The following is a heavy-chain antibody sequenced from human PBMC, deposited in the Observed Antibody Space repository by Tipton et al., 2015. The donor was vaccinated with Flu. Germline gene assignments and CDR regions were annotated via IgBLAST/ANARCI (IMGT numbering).Heavy chain of an antibody. CDR1: GGSISSYF. Sequence: TLSLTCSVSGGSISSYFWNWIRQAPGKGLEWIGNVYYSGSTDYNPTLKGRVSMSLDSSKNQFTLELSSVTAADTAVYFCARDSAVVPRALDYWGQGILVTVSS. D-gene: IGHD2-15*01. CDR3: ARDSAVVPRALDY. V-gene: IGHV4-59*01. CDR2: VYYSGST. J-gene: IGHJ4*02.